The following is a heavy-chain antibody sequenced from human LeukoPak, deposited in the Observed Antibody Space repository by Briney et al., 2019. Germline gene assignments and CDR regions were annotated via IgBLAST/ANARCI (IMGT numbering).Heavy chain of an antibody. CDR2: ISYDGSNK. V-gene: IGHV3-30*18. D-gene: IGHD2-2*02. CDR3: AKDRGLTLAKTSVVVPAAIVDY. Sequence: GRSLRLSCAASGFTFSSYGMHWVRQAPGKGLEWVAVISYDGSNKYYADSVKGRFTISRDNSKNTLYLQMNSLRAEDTAVYYCAKDRGLTLAKTSVVVPAAIVDYWGQGTLVTVSS. J-gene: IGHJ4*02. CDR1: GFTFSSYG.